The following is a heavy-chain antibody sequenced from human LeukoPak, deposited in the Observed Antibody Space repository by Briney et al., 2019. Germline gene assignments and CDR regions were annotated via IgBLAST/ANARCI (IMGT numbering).Heavy chain of an antibody. Sequence: ASVTVSCKASGYTFTAYYMNWVRQPPGQGLEWMGWINPNRGATNYAQQFRGWVTMTSDTSISTAYMELSRLRSDDTAVHYCARRGPGAAYGMDVWGKGTTVTVSS. V-gene: IGHV1-2*04. J-gene: IGHJ6*04. CDR2: INPNRGAT. CDR1: GYTFTAYY. D-gene: IGHD3-10*01. CDR3: ARRGPGAAYGMDV.